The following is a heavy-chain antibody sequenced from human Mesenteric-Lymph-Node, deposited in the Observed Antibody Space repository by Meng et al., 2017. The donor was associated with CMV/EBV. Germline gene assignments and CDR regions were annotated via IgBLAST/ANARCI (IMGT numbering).Heavy chain of an antibody. CDR1: GFTVSSNY. CDR2: ITSGGTYI. V-gene: IGHV3-21*01. CDR3: ASGPTGDRSDY. J-gene: IGHJ4*02. Sequence: GGSLRLSCAASGFTVSSNYMSWVRQAPGKGLEWVSSITSGGTYIYYADSVKGRFTISRDNAKNSVFLQMNSLKAGDTAVYYCASGPTGDRSDYWGQGTLVTVSS. D-gene: IGHD7-27*01.